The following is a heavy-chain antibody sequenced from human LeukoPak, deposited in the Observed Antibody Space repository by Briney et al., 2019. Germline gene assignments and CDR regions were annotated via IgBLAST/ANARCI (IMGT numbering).Heavy chain of an antibody. V-gene: IGHV4-39*07. CDR2: IYYSGST. J-gene: IGHJ4*02. Sequence: SETLSLTCTVSGGSISSSYSYWGWIRQPPGKGLEWIGNIYYSGSTYYSPSLTSRVTVSVDTSENQFSLKLTSVTAADTAVYHCARRYGRGGWYYFDYWGQGTLVTVSS. CDR1: GGSISSSYSY. D-gene: IGHD2-15*01. CDR3: ARRYGRGGWYYFDY.